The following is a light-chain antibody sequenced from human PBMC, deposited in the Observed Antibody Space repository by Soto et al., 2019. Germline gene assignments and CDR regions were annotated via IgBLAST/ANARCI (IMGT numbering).Light chain of an antibody. CDR2: EVS. CDR3: SSYAGSNNWN. J-gene: IGLJ1*01. CDR1: SSDVGGYNY. V-gene: IGLV2-8*01. Sequence: QSALTQPPSASWSPGQSVTISCTGTSSDVGGYNYVSWYQQHPGKAPKLMIYEVSKRPSGVPDRFSGSKSGNTASLTVSGLQAEDEADYYCSSYAGSNNWNFGTGTKLTVL.